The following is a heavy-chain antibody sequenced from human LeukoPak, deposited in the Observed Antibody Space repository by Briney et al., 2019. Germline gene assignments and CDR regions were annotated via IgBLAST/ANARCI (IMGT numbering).Heavy chain of an antibody. Sequence: SETLSLTCTVSGGSINNYYWRWIRQPAGKGLEWIARIYTSGSTYYNPSLKSRVTMSVDTSKNQFSLKLRSVTAADTAVHYCARDGRYDDYEMSIDYWGQGVLVTVSS. V-gene: IGHV4-4*07. J-gene: IGHJ4*02. D-gene: IGHD4-17*01. CDR3: ARDGRYDDYEMSIDY. CDR2: IYTSGST. CDR1: GGSINNYY.